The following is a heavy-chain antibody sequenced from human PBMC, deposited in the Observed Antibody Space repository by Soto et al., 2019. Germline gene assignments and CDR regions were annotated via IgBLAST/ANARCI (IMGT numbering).Heavy chain of an antibody. Sequence: QVQLQQWGAGLLKPSETLSLTCAVYGGSFSGYYWSWIRQPPGKGLEWIGEINHSGSTNYNPSHKSRVTISVDTSKNQFSLKLSSVTAADTAVYYCARDYWFDPWGQGTLVTVSS. CDR1: GGSFSGYY. CDR3: ARDYWFDP. J-gene: IGHJ5*02. V-gene: IGHV4-34*01. CDR2: INHSGST.